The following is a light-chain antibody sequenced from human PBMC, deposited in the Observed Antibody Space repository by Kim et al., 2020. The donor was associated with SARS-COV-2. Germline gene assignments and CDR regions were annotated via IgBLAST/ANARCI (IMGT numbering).Light chain of an antibody. J-gene: IGKJ1*01. CDR1: QGINNY. CDR2: DVS. Sequence: ASVGDIVTITCRASQGINNYLAWFQQKPGKVPKRLMYDVSILESGVPSRFSGSGSGTEFTLTIISLQPEDFATYYCLQHNGYPRTFGQGTKVDIK. CDR3: LQHNGYPRT. V-gene: IGKV1-17*03.